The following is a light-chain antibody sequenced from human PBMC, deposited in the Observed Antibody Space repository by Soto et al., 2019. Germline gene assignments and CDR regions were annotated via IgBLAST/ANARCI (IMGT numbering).Light chain of an antibody. CDR2: DVS. CDR3: CSYAGSYTFDV. CDR1: SSDFGGYNY. V-gene: IGLV2-11*01. J-gene: IGLJ1*01. Sequence: QSALTQPRSVSGSPGQSVTISCTGTSSDFGGYNYVSWYQQHPGKAPKLMIYDVSKRLSGVPDRFSGSKSGNTASLTISGLQAEDEADYYCCSYAGSYTFDVFGTGTRSPS.